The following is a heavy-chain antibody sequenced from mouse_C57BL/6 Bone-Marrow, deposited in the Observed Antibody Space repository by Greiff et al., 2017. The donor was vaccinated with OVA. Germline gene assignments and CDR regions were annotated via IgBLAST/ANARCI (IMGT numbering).Heavy chain of an antibody. CDR3: ARYKGRVAVDYFDY. Sequence: DVMLVESGGGLVQPGDSLSLSCAASGFTFTNYYMSWVRQPPGKALEWLAFLRNKPNGSTTEYSASVKGRFTISRDNSQSILYLQMNALRAEDSATYYCARYKGRVAVDYFDYWGQGTALTVSS. J-gene: IGHJ2*01. CDR2: LRNKPNGSTT. V-gene: IGHV7-3*01. CDR1: GFTFTNYY. D-gene: IGHD1-1*01.